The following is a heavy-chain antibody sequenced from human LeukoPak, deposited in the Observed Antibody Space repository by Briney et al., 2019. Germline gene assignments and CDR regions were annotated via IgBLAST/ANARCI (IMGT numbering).Heavy chain of an antibody. J-gene: IGHJ5*02. V-gene: IGHV1-69*02. CDR3: ARNPYQLLRVGTWFDP. CDR2: IIPILGIA. D-gene: IGHD2-2*01. Sequence: ASVKVSCKASRGTFSSYTISWVRQAPGQGLEWMGRIIPILGIANYAQKFQGRVTITADKSTSTAYMELSSLRSEDTAVYYCARNPYQLLRVGTWFDPWGQGTLVTVSS. CDR1: RGTFSSYT.